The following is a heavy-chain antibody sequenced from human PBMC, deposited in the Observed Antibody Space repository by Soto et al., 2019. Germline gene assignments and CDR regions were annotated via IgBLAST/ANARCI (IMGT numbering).Heavy chain of an antibody. J-gene: IGHJ4*02. D-gene: IGHD3-22*01. CDR1: GGSFSGYF. CDR2: IFHGGST. V-gene: IGHV4-34*12. CDR3: ARPQYHSNTFYYHFDY. Sequence: PSETLSLTCAVYGGSFSGYFWSWIRQPPGKGLEWIGEIFHGGSTNYSPSLKSRVTISVDTSKNQFSLELSSVTAADTAVYYCARPQYHSNTFYYHFDYWGQGTPVTVSS.